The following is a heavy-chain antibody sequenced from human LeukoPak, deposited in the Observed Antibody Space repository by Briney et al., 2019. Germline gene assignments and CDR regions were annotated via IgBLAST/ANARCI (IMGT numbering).Heavy chain of an antibody. CDR1: GFTFSSYG. CDR3: AKMRGIVITFGGVIFDS. V-gene: IGHV3-23*01. Sequence: GRSLRLSCAASGFTFSSYGMHWVRQAPGKGLEWVSGMSAGGTSTYYADSVKGRFTISRDNSKNTLYLHMDSLRAEDTAIYYCAKMRGIVITFGGVIFDSWGQGTLATVSS. J-gene: IGHJ4*02. CDR2: MSAGGTST. D-gene: IGHD3-16*01.